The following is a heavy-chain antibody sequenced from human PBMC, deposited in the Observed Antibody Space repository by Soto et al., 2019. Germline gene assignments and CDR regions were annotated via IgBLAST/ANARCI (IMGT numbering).Heavy chain of an antibody. J-gene: IGHJ4*02. V-gene: IGHV3-7*01. CDR2: IKQDGSKT. CDR1: GFTFSSYS. Sequence: AGGSLRLSCAASGFTFSSYSMSWVRQAPGKGLEWVADIKQDGSKTYSVASVKGRFTISRDNAKESLYLQMNNLRAEDTAIYYCSRDMDSGHDYWGQGTLVTVSS. D-gene: IGHD2-15*01. CDR3: SRDMDSGHDY.